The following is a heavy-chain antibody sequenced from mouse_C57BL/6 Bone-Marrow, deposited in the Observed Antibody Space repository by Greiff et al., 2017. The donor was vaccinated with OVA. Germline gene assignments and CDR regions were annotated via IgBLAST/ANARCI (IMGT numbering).Heavy chain of an antibody. CDR1: GFTFSDYY. CDR3: ARGDVYAMDY. Sequence: EVQLQESGGGLVQPGGSLKLSCAASGFTFSDYYMYWVRQTPEKRLEWVAYISNGGGSTYYPDTVKGRFTISRDNAKNTLYLQMSRLKSEDTAMYYCARGDVYAMDYWGQGTSVTVSS. J-gene: IGHJ4*01. CDR2: ISNGGGST. V-gene: IGHV5-12*01. D-gene: IGHD3-3*01.